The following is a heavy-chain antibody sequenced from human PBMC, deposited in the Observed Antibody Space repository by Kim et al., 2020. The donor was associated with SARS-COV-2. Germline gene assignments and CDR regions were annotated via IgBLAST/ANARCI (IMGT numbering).Heavy chain of an antibody. V-gene: IGHV3-33*01. D-gene: IGHD3-10*01. CDR3: ARDIMVRGVIRRGHMDV. J-gene: IGHJ6*02. CDR2: IWYDGSNK. Sequence: GGSLRLSCAASGFTFSSYGMHWVRQAPGKGLEWVAVIWYDGSNKYYADSVKGRFTISRDNSKNTLYLQMNSLRAEDTAVYYCARDIMVRGVIRRGHMDVWGQGTTVTVSS. CDR1: GFTFSSYG.